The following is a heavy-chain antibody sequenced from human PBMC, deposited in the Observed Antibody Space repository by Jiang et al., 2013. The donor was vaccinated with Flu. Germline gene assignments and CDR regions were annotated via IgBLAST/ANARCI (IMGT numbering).Heavy chain of an antibody. D-gene: IGHD3-22*01. Sequence: VQLVESGGSLVQPGGSLRLSCAASGFIFSNYAMTWVRQAPGKGLDWVSTMIGGGGSSYYADSVRGRFTISRDNSKNTLYLQMNSLRAEDTAVYYCARCNGYYDGTGWCNYFDYWGQGTLVTVSS. CDR2: MIGGGGSS. J-gene: IGHJ4*02. CDR1: GFIFSNYA. CDR3: ARCNGYYDGTGWCNYFDY. V-gene: IGHV3-23*04.